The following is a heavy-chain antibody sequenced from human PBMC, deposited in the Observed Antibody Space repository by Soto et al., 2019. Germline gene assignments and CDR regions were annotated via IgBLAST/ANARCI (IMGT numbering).Heavy chain of an antibody. D-gene: IGHD3-22*01. V-gene: IGHV1-8*01. Sequence: ASVKVSCKTCGYTFTNYDINWVRQASGQGLEWMGWMNPNSGNTGYAQKFQGRVTLTRNTSISTAYMELSSLRSEDTAVYFCARGPQIVVPTNWFDPWGQGTLVTVSS. CDR2: MNPNSGNT. J-gene: IGHJ5*02. CDR1: GYTFTNYD. CDR3: ARGPQIVVPTNWFDP.